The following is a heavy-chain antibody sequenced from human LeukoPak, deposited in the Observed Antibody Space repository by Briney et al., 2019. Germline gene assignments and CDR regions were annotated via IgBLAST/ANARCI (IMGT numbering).Heavy chain of an antibody. J-gene: IGHJ6*03. D-gene: IGHD4-11*01. CDR1: GFTFSSYA. CDR2: ISYDGSNK. V-gene: IGHV3-30*04. CDR3: ARYTVPYYYYYMDV. Sequence: GGSLRLSCAASGFTFSSYAMHWVRQAPGKGLEWVAVISYDGSNKYYADSVKGRFTISRDNSKNTLYLQMNSLRAEDTALYYCARYTVPYYYYYMDVWGKGTTVTVSS.